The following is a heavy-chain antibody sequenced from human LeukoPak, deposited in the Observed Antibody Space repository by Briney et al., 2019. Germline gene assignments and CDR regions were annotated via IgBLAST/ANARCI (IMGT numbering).Heavy chain of an antibody. CDR1: GGSFSGYY. J-gene: IGHJ6*02. V-gene: IGHV4-34*01. CDR2: INHSGST. CDR3: ARDTLVAAAGAYYYYGMDV. Sequence: SETLSLTCAVYGGSFSGYYWSWIRQPPGKGLEWIGEINHSGSTYYNPSLKSRVTISVDTSKNQFSLKLSSVTAADTAVYYCARDTLVAAAGAYYYYGMDVWGQGTTVTVSS. D-gene: IGHD6-13*01.